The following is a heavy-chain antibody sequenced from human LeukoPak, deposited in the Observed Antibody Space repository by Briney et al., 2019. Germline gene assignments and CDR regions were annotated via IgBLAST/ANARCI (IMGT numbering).Heavy chain of an antibody. CDR1: GGSISSYY. J-gene: IGHJ4*02. CDR3: ARVASSSWHESGYFDY. CDR2: IYTSGST. V-gene: IGHV4-4*07. Sequence: PSETLSLTCTVSGGSISSYYWSWIRQPAGKGLEWIGRIYTSGSTNYNPSLKSRVTMSVDTSKNQFSLKLSSVTAADTAVYYCARVASSSWHESGYFDYWDQGTLVTVSS. D-gene: IGHD6-13*01.